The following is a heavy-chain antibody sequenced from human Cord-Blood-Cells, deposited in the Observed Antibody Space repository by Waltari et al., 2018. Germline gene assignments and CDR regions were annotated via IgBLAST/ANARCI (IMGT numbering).Heavy chain of an antibody. CDR2: IYYSGST. Sequence: QLQLQESGPGLVKPSETLSLTCTVSGGSISSSSYYWGWIRQPPGKGLGWIGSIYYSGSTYYNPSLKSRVTISVDTSKNQFSLKLSSVTAADTAVYYCARQGVTMVRRTFDPWGQGTLVTVSS. CDR1: GGSISSSSYY. D-gene: IGHD3-10*01. V-gene: IGHV4-39*01. J-gene: IGHJ5*02. CDR3: ARQGVTMVRRTFDP.